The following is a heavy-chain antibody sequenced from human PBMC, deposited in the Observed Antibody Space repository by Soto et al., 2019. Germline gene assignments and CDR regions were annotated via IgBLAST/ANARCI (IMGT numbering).Heavy chain of an antibody. D-gene: IGHD3-16*01. CDR3: AGGTYLDY. J-gene: IGHJ4*02. CDR2: IGANGDST. V-gene: IGHV3-23*01. Sequence: PGKGLEWVSHIGANGDSTYYADSVKGRFTISRDNSKNTVYLQMNSLRADDTAVYFCAGGTYLDYWGQGTLVSVSS.